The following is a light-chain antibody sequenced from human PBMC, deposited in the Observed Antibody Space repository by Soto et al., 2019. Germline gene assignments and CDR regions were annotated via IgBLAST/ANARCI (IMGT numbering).Light chain of an antibody. V-gene: IGKV2D-29*01. CDR2: GPS. CDR3: MPSIQALT. J-gene: IGKJ4*01. CDR1: QSLLCRDGQTY. Sequence: DVVMTPPPLSLSVAAGHLASISCKTSQSLLCRDGQTYLDWDVQKPGQPPQLLIYGPSNRYSGVPNILSSGGSGTEFSLKISRVKAEYVGVYYCMPSIQALTLGGGTKLEIK.